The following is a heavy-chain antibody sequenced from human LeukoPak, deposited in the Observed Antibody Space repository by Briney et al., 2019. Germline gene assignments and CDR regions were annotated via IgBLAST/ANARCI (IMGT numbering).Heavy chain of an antibody. Sequence: SEILSLTCTVSGDSIRNYYWSWIRQPPGKGLEWIGYIYYRGNTNYNPSLKSRVIISIDTSKNQFSLKMSSVTAADTAVYFCARDSPPQYASSSAGFDYWGQGTLVTVSS. J-gene: IGHJ4*02. V-gene: IGHV4-59*01. CDR1: GDSIRNYY. D-gene: IGHD6-6*01. CDR2: IYYRGNT. CDR3: ARDSPPQYASSSAGFDY.